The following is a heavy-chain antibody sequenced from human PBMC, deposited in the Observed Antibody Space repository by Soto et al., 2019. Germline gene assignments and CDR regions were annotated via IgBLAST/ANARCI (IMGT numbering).Heavy chain of an antibody. CDR1: GGSVSGGSYY. D-gene: IGHD6-25*01. CDR3: GRPVHEYKQRRYHHHGIAV. J-gene: IGHJ6*02. Sequence: SETLSLTWTVSGGSVSGGSYYWGWIRQPPGKGLEGMGYIYYSGGTNYNPSLKSRVTIYVDTSKNQFSLTLSSATAADPALYYCGRPVHEYKQRRYHHHGIAVPAHGTTVTVSS. V-gene: IGHV4-61*01. CDR2: IYYSGGT.